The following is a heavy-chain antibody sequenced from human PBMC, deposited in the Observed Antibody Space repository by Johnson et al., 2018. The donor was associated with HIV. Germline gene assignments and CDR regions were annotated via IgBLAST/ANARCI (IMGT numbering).Heavy chain of an antibody. CDR2: IYSGGST. V-gene: IGHV3-66*02. CDR1: GITVSSNY. CDR3: VSREWELHAFDI. J-gene: IGHJ3*02. D-gene: IGHD1-26*01. Sequence: VQLVESGGGVVQPGRSLRLSCAASGITVSSNYMSWVRQAPGKGLEWVSVIYSGGSTYYADSVKGRFTISRDNSKNTLYLQMNSLRAEDTAVYYCVSREWELHAFDIWGQGTMVTVSS.